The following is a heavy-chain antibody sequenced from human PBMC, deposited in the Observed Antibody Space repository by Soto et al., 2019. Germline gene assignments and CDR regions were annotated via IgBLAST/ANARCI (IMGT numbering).Heavy chain of an antibody. CDR3: ARGERDSSGGSCYSYYYYYMDV. CDR1: GGSFSGYY. Sequence: QVQLQQWGAGLLKPSETLSLTCAVYGGSFSGYYWSWIRQPPGKGLEWIGEINHSGSTNYNPSLKSRVTISVHTSKNQFSLKLSSVTAADTAVYYCARGERDSSGGSCYSYYYYYMDVWGKGTTVTVSS. D-gene: IGHD2-15*01. V-gene: IGHV4-34*01. J-gene: IGHJ6*03. CDR2: INHSGST.